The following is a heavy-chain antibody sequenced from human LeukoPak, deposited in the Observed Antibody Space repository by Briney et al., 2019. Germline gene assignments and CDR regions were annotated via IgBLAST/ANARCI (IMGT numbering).Heavy chain of an antibody. CDR3: ARGYCSSTSCYKRRAWFDP. D-gene: IGHD2-2*02. J-gene: IGHJ5*02. CDR1: GYTFTGYY. CDR2: INPNSGGT. Sequence: ASVKVSCKASGYTFTGYYMHWVRQAPGQGLEWMGWINPNSGGTNYAQKFQGRDTMTRDTSISTAYMELSRLRSDDTAVYYCARGYCSSTSCYKRRAWFDPRGQGTLVTVSS. V-gene: IGHV1-2*02.